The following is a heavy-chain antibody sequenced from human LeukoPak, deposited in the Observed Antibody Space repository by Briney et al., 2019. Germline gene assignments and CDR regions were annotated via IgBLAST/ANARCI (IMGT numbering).Heavy chain of an antibody. V-gene: IGHV4-59*01. Sequence: PSETLSLTCTVSGDSISSYYWSWIRQPPGKGLEWSGYIHYSGSTNYNPSLKSRVTISVDTSKNQFSLKLSSVTAADTAVYYCAREVVAAAGTVDYWGQGTLVTVSS. CDR1: GDSISSYY. J-gene: IGHJ4*02. CDR3: AREVVAAAGTVDY. CDR2: IHYSGST. D-gene: IGHD6-13*01.